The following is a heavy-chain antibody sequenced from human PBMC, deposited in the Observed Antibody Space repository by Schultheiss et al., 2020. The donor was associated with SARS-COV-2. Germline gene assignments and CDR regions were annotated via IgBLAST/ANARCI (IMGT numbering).Heavy chain of an antibody. CDR2: IYSGGST. D-gene: IGHD3-3*01. CDR3: ARDAPPDYDFWSGYYPWGAFDY. CDR1: GFTVSSNY. J-gene: IGHJ4*02. V-gene: IGHV3-66*01. Sequence: GGSLRLSCAASGFTVSSNYMSWVRQAPGKGLEWVSVIYSGGSTYYADSVKGRFTISRDNSKNTLYLQMNSLRAEDTAVYYCARDAPPDYDFWSGYYPWGAFDYWGQGTLVTVSS.